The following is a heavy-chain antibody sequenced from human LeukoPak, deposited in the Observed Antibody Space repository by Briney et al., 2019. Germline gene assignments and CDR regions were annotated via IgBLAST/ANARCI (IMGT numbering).Heavy chain of an antibody. Sequence: PSETLSLTCTVSGDSISSYYWSWIRQPPGKGLEWIGYIYNTGSTNYNPSLKSRVTISVDTSKNQFSLKLNSVTAADTAVYYCARRYGDSNFDYWGQGTLVTVSS. V-gene: IGHV4-59*08. CDR2: IYNTGST. J-gene: IGHJ4*02. D-gene: IGHD4-17*01. CDR1: GDSISSYY. CDR3: ARRYGDSNFDY.